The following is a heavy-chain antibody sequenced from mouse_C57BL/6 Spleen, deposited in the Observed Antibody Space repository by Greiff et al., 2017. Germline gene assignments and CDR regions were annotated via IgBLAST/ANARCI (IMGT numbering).Heavy chain of an antibody. CDR3: ARYELGRRAMDY. V-gene: IGHV7-3*01. J-gene: IGHJ4*01. Sequence: EVKVVESGGGLVQPGGSLSLSCAASGFTFTDYYMSWVRQPPGKALEWLGFIRNKANGYTTEYSASVKGRFTISRDNSQSILYLQMNALRAEDSATYYCARYELGRRAMDYWGQGTSVTVSS. CDR2: IRNKANGYTT. CDR1: GFTFTDYY. D-gene: IGHD4-1*01.